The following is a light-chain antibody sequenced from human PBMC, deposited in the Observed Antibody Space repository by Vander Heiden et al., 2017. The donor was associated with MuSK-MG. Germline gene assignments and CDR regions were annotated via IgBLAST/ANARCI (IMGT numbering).Light chain of an antibody. CDR1: SSNIGSNT. CDR2: RNN. CDR3: AEWDDRLNGPV. Sequence: QSVLTQPPSASGTPGQRVTISCSGSSSNIGSNTVNWYQQLPGTAPKRLIYRNNQRPSGVPDRFSGSKSGTSDSRAISGLQSEDEAEDDCAEWDDRLNGPVFGGGTKLTVL. V-gene: IGLV1-44*01. J-gene: IGLJ3*02.